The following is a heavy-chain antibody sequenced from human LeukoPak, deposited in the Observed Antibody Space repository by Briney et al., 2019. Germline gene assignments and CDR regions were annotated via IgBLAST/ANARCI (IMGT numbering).Heavy chain of an antibody. D-gene: IGHD4-11*01. CDR2: VSGSRDST. V-gene: IGHV3-23*01. Sequence: GGSLRLSCAASGFTFNIYAMIWVRQAPGKGLEWVSTVSGSRDSTDYADSVKDRFTISRDNSKNTLYLQMDSLRAEDTAVYYCAKGRYNNYAWYFDLWGRGALVTVSS. CDR1: GFTFNIYA. CDR3: AKGRYNNYAWYFDL. J-gene: IGHJ2*01.